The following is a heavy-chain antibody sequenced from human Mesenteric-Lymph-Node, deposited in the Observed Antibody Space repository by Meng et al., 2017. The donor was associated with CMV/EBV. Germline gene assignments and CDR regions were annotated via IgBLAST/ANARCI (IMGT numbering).Heavy chain of an antibody. CDR1: GFTFDDYG. CDR2: LNWNGSRT. Sequence: GGSLRLSCAASGFTFDDYGMNWVRQVPGKGLEWVSGLNWNGSRTSYVDSRKGRFTISRDNAKNSLYLQMNSLRVEDTAVYYCASPSSIVATTRSPWGQGTLVTVSS. J-gene: IGHJ5*02. V-gene: IGHV3-20*04. CDR3: ASPSSIVATTRSP. D-gene: IGHD5-12*01.